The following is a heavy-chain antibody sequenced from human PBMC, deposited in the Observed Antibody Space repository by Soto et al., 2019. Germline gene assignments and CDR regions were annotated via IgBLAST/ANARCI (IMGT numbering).Heavy chain of an antibody. Sequence: EVQLVESGGGLVKPGESLRLSCAASGFTFTNAWMNWFHQAPGKGLEWFARLKRTADGGTADYAAPVKGRFTISRNDSINPPYLKMNSLQTEDTAVYFCTTEPLGYCYSNTGYAYFDCWGQGALVTVSS. V-gene: IGHV3-15*07. D-gene: IGHD2-2*01. J-gene: IGHJ4*02. CDR1: GFTFTNAW. CDR2: LKRTADGGTA. CDR3: TTEPLGYCYSNTGYAYFDC.